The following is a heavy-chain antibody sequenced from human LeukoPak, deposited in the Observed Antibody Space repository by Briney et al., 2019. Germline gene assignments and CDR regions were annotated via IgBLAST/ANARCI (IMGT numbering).Heavy chain of an antibody. J-gene: IGHJ4*02. D-gene: IGHD3-10*01. CDR3: ARGLWFGDENPPYFDY. CDR1: GGSFSGYY. V-gene: IGHV4-34*01. CDR2: INHSGST. Sequence: NPSETLSLTCAVYGGSFSGYYWSWIRQPPGKGLEWIGEINHSGSTNYNPSLKSRVTISVDTSKNQFSLKLSSVTAADTAVYYCARGLWFGDENPPYFDYWGQGILVTVSS.